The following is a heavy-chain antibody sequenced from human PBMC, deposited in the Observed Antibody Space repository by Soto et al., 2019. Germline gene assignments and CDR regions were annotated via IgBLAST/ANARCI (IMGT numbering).Heavy chain of an antibody. CDR2: IYYSGST. J-gene: IGHJ5*02. D-gene: IGHD3-9*01. CDR1: GASFSDSY. Sequence: SETLSLTCAVYGASFSDSYWNWIRQPPGKGLEWIGYIYYSGSTNYNTSLKSRVTISVDTSKNQFSLKLSSVTAADTAVYYCASTKTYYDILTGYYRDNWFDPWGQGTLVTVSS. V-gene: IGHV4-59*13. CDR3: ASTKTYYDILTGYYRDNWFDP.